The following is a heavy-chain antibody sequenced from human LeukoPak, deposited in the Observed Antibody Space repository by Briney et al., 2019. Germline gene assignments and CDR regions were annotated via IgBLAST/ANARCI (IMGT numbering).Heavy chain of an antibody. J-gene: IGHJ4*02. D-gene: IGHD6-19*01. CDR3: ASGSGGWYDVDY. CDR1: GFTFSSNY. Sequence: GGSLRLSCAASGFTFSSNYMSWVRQAPGKGLEWVSVIYSGGSTYYADSVKGRFTISRDNSKNTLYLQMNSLRAEDTAVYYCASGSGGWYDVDYWGQGTLVTVSS. V-gene: IGHV3-53*01. CDR2: IYSGGST.